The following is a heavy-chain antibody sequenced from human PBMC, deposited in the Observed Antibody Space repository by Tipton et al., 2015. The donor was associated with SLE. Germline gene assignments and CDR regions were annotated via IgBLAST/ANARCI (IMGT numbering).Heavy chain of an antibody. Sequence: TLSLTCTVSGGSIMNTHYSWGWVRQPPGKGLDWIGTMYFSGNTYYNPSLKSRVAISLDTSKNQLSLNLSSVTAADTAVYYCARQAHDTGWYEPFDHWGQGTLVAVSS. CDR1: GGSIMNTHYS. J-gene: IGHJ4*02. D-gene: IGHD6-19*01. CDR2: MYFSGNT. V-gene: IGHV4-39*07. CDR3: ARQAHDTGWYEPFDH.